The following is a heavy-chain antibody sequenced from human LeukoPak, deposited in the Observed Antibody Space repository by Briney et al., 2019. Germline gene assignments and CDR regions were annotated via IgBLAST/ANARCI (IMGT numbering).Heavy chain of an antibody. CDR2: INRDGSGT. Sequence: GGSLRLSCAASGFTFRSYWMHWARQPSGKGLVWVSRINRDGSGTSYVDSVKGRFTISRDNAKNTVYLQMNSLRAEDTAVYYCARDSNYGKDVWGQGTTATVSS. CDR3: ARDSNYGKDV. V-gene: IGHV3-74*01. CDR1: GFTFRSYW. J-gene: IGHJ6*02.